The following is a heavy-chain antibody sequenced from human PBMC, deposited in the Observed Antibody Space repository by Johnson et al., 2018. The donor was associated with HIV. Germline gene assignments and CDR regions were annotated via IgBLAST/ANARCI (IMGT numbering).Heavy chain of an antibody. D-gene: IGHD1-26*01. CDR3: AKAVGGYAFDI. Sequence: VQLVESGGGVVQPGGSLRLSCAASGFTFSSYGMHWVRQAPGKGLEWVAFISYDGSNKYYADSVKGRFTISRDNSKNTLYLQMNSLRVEDTAVYYCAKAVGGYAFDIWGQGTMVTVSS. V-gene: IGHV3-30*19. CDR2: ISYDGSNK. J-gene: IGHJ3*02. CDR1: GFTFSSYG.